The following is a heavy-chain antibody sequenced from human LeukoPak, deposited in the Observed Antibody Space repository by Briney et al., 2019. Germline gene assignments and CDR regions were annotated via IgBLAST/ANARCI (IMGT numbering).Heavy chain of an antibody. CDR3: ARRGGYCSSTSCWNWFDP. Sequence: SETLSLTCTVSGGSISSSSYYWGWIRQPPGKGREWIGSIYYSGSTYYNPSLKSRVTISVDTSKNQFSLKLSSVTAADTAVYYCARRGGYCSSTSCWNWFDPWGQGTLVTVSS. V-gene: IGHV4-39*01. CDR1: GGSISSSSYY. D-gene: IGHD2-2*01. J-gene: IGHJ5*02. CDR2: IYYSGST.